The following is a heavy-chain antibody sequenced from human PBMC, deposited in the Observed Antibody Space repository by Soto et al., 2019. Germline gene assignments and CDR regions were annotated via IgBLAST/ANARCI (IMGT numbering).Heavy chain of an antibody. CDR3: ARDLPYYDILTGYYRSRAFDI. D-gene: IGHD3-9*01. CDR2: ISYDGSNK. J-gene: IGHJ3*02. CDR1: GFTFSSYA. Sequence: GGSLRLSCAASGFTFSSYAMHWVRQAPGKGLEWVAVISYDGSNKYYADSVKGRFTISRDNSKNTLYLQMNSLRAEDTAVYHCARDLPYYDILTGYYRSRAFDIWGQGTMVTVSS. V-gene: IGHV3-30-3*01.